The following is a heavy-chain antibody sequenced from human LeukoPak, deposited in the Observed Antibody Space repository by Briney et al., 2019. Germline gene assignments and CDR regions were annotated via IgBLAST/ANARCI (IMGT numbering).Heavy chain of an antibody. CDR2: ISWNSGSI. D-gene: IGHD3-10*01. CDR1: GFTFDDYA. CDR3: AKDIGGYYGSGILHPGAFDI. J-gene: IGHJ3*02. Sequence: PGGSLRLSCAASGFTFDDYAMHWVRQAPGKGLEWVSGISWNSGSIGYADSVKGRFTISGDNAKNSLYLQMNSLRAEDTALYYCAKDIGGYYGSGILHPGAFDIWGQGTMVTVSS. V-gene: IGHV3-9*01.